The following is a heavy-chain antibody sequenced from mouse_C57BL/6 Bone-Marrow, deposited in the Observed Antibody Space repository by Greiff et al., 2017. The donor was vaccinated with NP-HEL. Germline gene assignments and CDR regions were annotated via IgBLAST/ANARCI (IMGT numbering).Heavy chain of an antibody. D-gene: IGHD1-1*01. CDR1: GYTFTDHT. CDR3: AREGIYYYGSSSYYYAMDY. J-gene: IGHJ4*01. Sequence: QVQLQQSDAELVKPGASVKISCKVSGYTFTDHTIHWMKQRPEQGLEWIGYIYPRDGSTKYNEKFKGKATLTADKSSSTAYMQLNSLTSEDSAVYFCAREGIYYYGSSSYYYAMDYWGQGTSVTVSS. V-gene: IGHV1-78*01. CDR2: IYPRDGST.